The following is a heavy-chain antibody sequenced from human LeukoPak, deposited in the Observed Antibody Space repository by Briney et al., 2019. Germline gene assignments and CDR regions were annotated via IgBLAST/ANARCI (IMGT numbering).Heavy chain of an antibody. J-gene: IGHJ5*02. CDR3: ARDHVTGGYCSSTSCYFWFDP. D-gene: IGHD2-2*01. CDR1: GGTFSSYA. CDR2: IIPILGIA. Sequence: GASVKVSCKASGGTFSSYAISWVRQAPGQGLEWMGRIIPILGIANYAQKFQGRVTITADKPTSTAYMELSSLRSEDTAVYYCARDHVTGGYCSSTSCYFWFDPWGQGTLSPSPQ. V-gene: IGHV1-69*04.